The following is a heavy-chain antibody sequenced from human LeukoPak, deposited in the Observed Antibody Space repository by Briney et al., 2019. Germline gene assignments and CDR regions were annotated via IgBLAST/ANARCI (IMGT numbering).Heavy chain of an antibody. V-gene: IGHV3-23*01. CDR3: VRDEGSGRGYLLGVDS. Sequence: GGSLRLSCAGSGVTFSTYAMNWVSQAPGKGLEWVSAISGSGGITYYADSVKGRFTISRDNSKNTPSLQINSLAAEDPSVYDCVRDEGSGRGYLLGVDSWGQGTLVTVSS. CDR2: ISGSGGIT. CDR1: GVTFSTYA. J-gene: IGHJ5*01. D-gene: IGHD3-16*01.